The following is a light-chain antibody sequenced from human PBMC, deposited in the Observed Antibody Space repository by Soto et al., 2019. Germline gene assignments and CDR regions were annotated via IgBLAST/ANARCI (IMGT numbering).Light chain of an antibody. CDR3: QQYGTSEII. V-gene: IGKV3-20*01. Sequence: EVEVTQSPATLSFSPGERATLSCRASQSVNNYLVWYQQKPGQAPRLLIYDTSSRASGIPDRFSGSGSGTDFTLTISRLETEDFAVFYCQQYGTSEIIFGQGTRLAIK. CDR2: DTS. J-gene: IGKJ5*01. CDR1: QSVNNY.